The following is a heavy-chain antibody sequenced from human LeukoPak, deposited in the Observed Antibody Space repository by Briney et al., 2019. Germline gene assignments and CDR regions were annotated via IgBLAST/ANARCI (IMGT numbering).Heavy chain of an antibody. CDR2: IFGSGGSP. CDR3: GKTTVGYSSGQKPAWPVDY. D-gene: IGHD5-18*01. CDR1: GFTFSSYS. V-gene: IGHV3-23*01. J-gene: IGHJ4*02. Sequence: GGSLRLSCAASGFTFSSYSMNWVRQAPGKGLEWVAGIFGSGGSPHYADPVKGRFTISRDNSRNTVYLQINSLRAEDTAVYYCGKTTVGYSSGQKPAWPVDYWGQGTLVTVSS.